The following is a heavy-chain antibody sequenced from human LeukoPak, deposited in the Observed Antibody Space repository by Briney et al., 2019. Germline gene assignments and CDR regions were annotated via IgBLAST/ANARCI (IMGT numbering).Heavy chain of an antibody. CDR2: INAGNGNT. CDR3: ARDSFLFTAWFDP. D-gene: IGHD3-3*01. Sequence: ASVKVSCKASGYTFTSYAMHWVRQAPGQRLEWMGWINAGNGNTKYSQKFQGRVTITRDTSASTAYMELSSLRSEDTAVYYCARDSFLFTAWFDPWGQGTLVTVSS. CDR1: GYTFTSYA. V-gene: IGHV1-3*01. J-gene: IGHJ5*02.